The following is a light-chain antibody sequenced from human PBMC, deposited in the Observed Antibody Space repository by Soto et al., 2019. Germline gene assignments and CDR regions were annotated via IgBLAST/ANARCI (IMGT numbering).Light chain of an antibody. CDR1: SSNIGGNS. CDR2: GDN. J-gene: IGLJ1*01. CDR3: GSWDSSLSAYV. V-gene: IGLV1-51*01. Sequence: QSVLTQPPSVSAAPGQKVTISCSGSSSNIGGNSVSWYQQLPGTAPKLLIYGDNKRHSGIPDRFSGSKSGTSATLGITGFQTGDEADYYCGSWDSSLSAYVFGTGTKVTVL.